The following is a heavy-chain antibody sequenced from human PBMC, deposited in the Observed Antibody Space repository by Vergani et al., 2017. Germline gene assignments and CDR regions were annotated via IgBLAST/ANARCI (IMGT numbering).Heavy chain of an antibody. CDR2: IYTSGST. J-gene: IGHJ5*02. D-gene: IGHD2-2*03. Sequence: QVQLQESGPGLVKPSETLSLTCTVSGGSISSYYWSWIRQPAGKGLEWIGRIYTSGSTNYNPSLKSRVTMSVDTSQNQFSLKLRSVTAADTAVYYCARGRRGYCSSTSCRSYWFDPWGQGTLVTVSS. CDR1: GGSISSYY. V-gene: IGHV4-4*07. CDR3: ARGRRGYCSSTSCRSYWFDP.